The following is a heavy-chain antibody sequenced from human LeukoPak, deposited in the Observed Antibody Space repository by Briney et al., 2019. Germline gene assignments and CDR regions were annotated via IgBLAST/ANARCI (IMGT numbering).Heavy chain of an antibody. D-gene: IGHD3-3*01. CDR1: GSSISSYY. V-gene: IGHV4-59*01. J-gene: IGHJ6*02. CDR2: IYYSGST. Sequence: SETLSLTCTVSGSSISSYYRSWIRQPPGKGLEWIGYIYYSGSTNYNPSLKSRVTISVDTSKNQFSLKLSSVTAADTAVYYCARLYYDFWSGYYTLGMDVWGQGTTVTVSS. CDR3: ARLYYDFWSGYYTLGMDV.